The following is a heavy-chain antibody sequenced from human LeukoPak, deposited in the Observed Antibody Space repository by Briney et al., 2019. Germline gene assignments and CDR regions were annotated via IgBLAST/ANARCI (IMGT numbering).Heavy chain of an antibody. D-gene: IGHD5-24*01. CDR2: VSHDGGTV. J-gene: IGHJ2*01. Sequence: GRSLRLSCAVSGFTLTSFGIHWVRQAPGKGLEWVAVVSHDGGTVHYADSVKGRFTISRDTSKNTLYLQMNSMGPEDTAVYYCARDPQMATIFGGYFDLWGRGTLVTVSS. CDR3: ARDPQMATIFGGYFDL. CDR1: GFTLTSFG. V-gene: IGHV3-30-3*01.